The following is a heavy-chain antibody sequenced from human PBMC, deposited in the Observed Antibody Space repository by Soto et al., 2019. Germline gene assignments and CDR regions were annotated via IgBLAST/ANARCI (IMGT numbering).Heavy chain of an antibody. CDR2: ISYDGSNR. V-gene: IGHV3-30-3*01. D-gene: IGHD1-26*01. CDR1: GFTFSRYA. J-gene: IGHJ4*02. CDR3: ARVLGTYSRVGTFDY. Sequence: GGSLRLSCAASGFTFSRYAVHWVRQAPGKGLEWVAVISYDGSNRYYADSVKGRFTISRDNSKNTLYLQMNSLRAEDTAVYYCARVLGTYSRVGTFDYWGQGTLVTV.